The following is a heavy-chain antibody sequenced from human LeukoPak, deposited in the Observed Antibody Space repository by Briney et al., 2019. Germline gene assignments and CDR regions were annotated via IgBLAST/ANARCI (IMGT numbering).Heavy chain of an antibody. CDR3: ARAPRYCSGGSCYSYYYYGMDV. CDR1: GFTFSSYD. D-gene: IGHD2-15*01. V-gene: IGHV3-13*01. CDR2: IGTAGAT. Sequence: GGSLRLSCAASGFTFSSYDMHWVRQATGKGLEWVSAIGTAGATYYPGSVEGRFTISRENAKNSLYLQMNSLRAGDTAVYYCARAPRYCSGGSCYSYYYYGMDVWGQGTTVTVSS. J-gene: IGHJ6*02.